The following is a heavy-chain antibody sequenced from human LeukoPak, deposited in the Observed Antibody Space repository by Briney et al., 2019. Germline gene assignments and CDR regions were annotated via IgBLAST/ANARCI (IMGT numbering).Heavy chain of an antibody. CDR1: GYTFTDYY. CDR3: ARIRGGNNYHFDY. V-gene: IGHV1-2*02. CDR2: INPNSGAT. D-gene: IGHD1-26*01. Sequence: ASVKVSCKASGYTFTDYYIHWVRQPPGQGLEWMGWINPNSGATNYAQKFQGRVTMTKDTSISTGYMELSRLRSDDTAVYYCARIRGGNNYHFDYWGLGTLVTVSS. J-gene: IGHJ4*02.